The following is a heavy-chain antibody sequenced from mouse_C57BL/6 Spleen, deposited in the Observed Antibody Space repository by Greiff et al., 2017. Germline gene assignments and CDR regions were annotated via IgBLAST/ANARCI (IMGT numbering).Heavy chain of an antibody. V-gene: IGHV2-4*01. CDR2: IWSGGST. CDR3: AKKGEDCEDDYAMDY. CDR1: GFSLTSYG. Sequence: QVQLQQSGPGLVQPSQSLSITCTVSGFSLTSYGVHWVRQPPGKGLEWLGVIWSGGSTDYNAAFISRLSISKDNSKSQVFFKMNSLQADDTAIYYCAKKGEDCEDDYAMDYWGQGTSVTVSS. J-gene: IGHJ4*01.